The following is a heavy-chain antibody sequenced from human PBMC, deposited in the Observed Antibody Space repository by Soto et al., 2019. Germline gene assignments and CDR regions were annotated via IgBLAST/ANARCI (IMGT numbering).Heavy chain of an antibody. Sequence: ASVKVSCKASGYTFTSYGISWVRQAPGQGLEGMGWISAYNGNTNYAQKLQGRVTMTTDTSTSTAYMELRSLRSDDTAVYYCARDYYYDFWSGYPTGAFDIWGQGTMVTVSS. V-gene: IGHV1-18*01. D-gene: IGHD3-3*01. CDR2: ISAYNGNT. CDR1: GYTFTSYG. J-gene: IGHJ3*02. CDR3: ARDYYYDFWSGYPTGAFDI.